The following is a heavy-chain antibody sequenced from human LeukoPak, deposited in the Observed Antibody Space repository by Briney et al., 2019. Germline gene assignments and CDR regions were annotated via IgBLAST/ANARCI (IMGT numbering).Heavy chain of an antibody. V-gene: IGHV1-69*13. CDR3: ARSRYFDRGYYYYYGMDV. D-gene: IGHD3-9*01. CDR2: IIPIFGTA. J-gene: IGHJ6*04. Sequence: GASVKVSCKASGGTFSSYANSWVRQAPGQGLEWMGGIIPIFGTANYAQKFQGRVTITADESTSTAYMELSSLRSEDTAVYYCARSRYFDRGYYYYYGMDVWGKGTTVTVSS. CDR1: GGTFSSYA.